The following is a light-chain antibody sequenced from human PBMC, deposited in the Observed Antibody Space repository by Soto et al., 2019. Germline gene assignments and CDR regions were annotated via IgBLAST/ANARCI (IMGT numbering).Light chain of an antibody. J-gene: IGKJ1*01. CDR1: QSVSTN. Sequence: EIVLTQSPATLSFSPGERATLSCRASQSVSTNLAWYQQKAGQAPRLLIYGASTRATGIPARFSGSGSGTEFTLTISSLQSEDFAVYYCQQYSIWRTFGQGTKVDI. CDR3: QQYSIWRT. CDR2: GAS. V-gene: IGKV3-15*01.